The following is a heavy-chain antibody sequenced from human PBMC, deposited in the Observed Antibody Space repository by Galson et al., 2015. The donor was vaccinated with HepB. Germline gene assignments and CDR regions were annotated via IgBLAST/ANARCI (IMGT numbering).Heavy chain of an antibody. D-gene: IGHD5-24*01. CDR2: INAGNGNT. CDR3: ARTRWLQLPFDY. J-gene: IGHJ4*02. Sequence: SVKVSCKASGYTFTSYAMHWVRQAPGQRLEWMGWINAGNGNTKYSQKFQGRVTITRDTSASTAYMELSSLRSEDTAVYYCARTRWLQLPFDYWGQGTLVTVSS. CDR1: GYTFTSYA. V-gene: IGHV1-3*01.